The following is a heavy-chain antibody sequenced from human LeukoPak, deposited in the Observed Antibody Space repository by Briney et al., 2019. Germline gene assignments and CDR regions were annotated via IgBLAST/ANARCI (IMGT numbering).Heavy chain of an antibody. V-gene: IGHV3-7*01. J-gene: IGHJ6*03. Sequence: PGGSLRLSCAASEFTFSSYWMSWVRQAPGKGLEWVANINQDGSNKYYADSVKGRFTISRDNSKNTLYLQMNSLRAEDTAVYYCAKDSPYYYMDVWGKGTTVTISS. CDR1: EFTFSSYW. CDR3: AKDSPYYYMDV. CDR2: INQDGSNK.